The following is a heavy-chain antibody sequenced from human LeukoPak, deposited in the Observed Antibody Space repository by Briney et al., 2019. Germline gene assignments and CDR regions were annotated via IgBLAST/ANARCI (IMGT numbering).Heavy chain of an antibody. CDR1: GITVSSNY. Sequence: GGSLRLSWAASGITVSSNYMSWVRQAPGKGLEWVSGISWNSGSIGYADSVKGRFTISRDNAKNSLYLQMNSLRAEDTALYYCAKDIGEQSYFDYWGQGTLVTVSS. CDR3: AKDIGEQSYFDY. CDR2: ISWNSGSI. V-gene: IGHV3-9*01. D-gene: IGHD2-21*01. J-gene: IGHJ4*02.